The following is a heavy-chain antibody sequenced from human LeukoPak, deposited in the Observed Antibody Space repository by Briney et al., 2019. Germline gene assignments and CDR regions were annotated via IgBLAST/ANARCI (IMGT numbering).Heavy chain of an antibody. CDR3: ARGVVVPAAMRGGDYCYYYYMDV. D-gene: IGHD2-2*01. CDR1: GGTFSSYA. CDR2: IIPIFGTA. V-gene: IGHV1-69*01. J-gene: IGHJ6*03. Sequence: SVKVSCKASGGTFSSYAISWVRQAPGQGLEWMGGIIPIFGTANYAQKFQGRVTITADESTSTAYMELSSLRSEDTAVYYCARGVVVPAAMRGGDYCYYYYMDVWGKGTTVTISS.